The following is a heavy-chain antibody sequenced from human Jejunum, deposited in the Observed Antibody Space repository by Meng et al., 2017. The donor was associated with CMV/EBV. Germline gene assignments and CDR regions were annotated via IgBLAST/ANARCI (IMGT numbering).Heavy chain of an antibody. CDR3: ATEYSSSPGVVLGDAFHI. CDR2: IREDGSHK. J-gene: IGHJ3*02. V-gene: IGHV3-30*02. Sequence: FSTYGMHWVRQVSGKGLEWVAFIREDGSHKFYAASVKGRFTISRDNSKNTLYVQMNSLRDEDTAVYYCATEYSSSPGVVLGDAFHIWGQGTVVTVSS. D-gene: IGHD6-6*01. CDR1: FSTYG.